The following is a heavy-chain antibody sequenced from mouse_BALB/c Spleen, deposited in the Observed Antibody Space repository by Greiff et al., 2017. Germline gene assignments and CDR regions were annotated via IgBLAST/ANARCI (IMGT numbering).Heavy chain of an antibody. V-gene: IGHV2-9-2*01. CDR1: GFSLTSYD. J-gene: IGHJ4*01. Sequence: QVQLQQSGPGLVAPSQSLSITCTVSGFSLTSYDISWIRQPPGKGLEWLGVIWTGGGTNYNSAFMSRLSISKDNSKSQVFLKMNSLQTDDTAIYYCVRDPGYDGAMDYWGQGTSVTVSS. CDR3: VRDPGYDGAMDY. D-gene: IGHD2-14*01. CDR2: IWTGGGT.